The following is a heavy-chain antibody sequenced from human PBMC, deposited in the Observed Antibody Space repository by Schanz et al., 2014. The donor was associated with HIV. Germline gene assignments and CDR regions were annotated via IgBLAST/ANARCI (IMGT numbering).Heavy chain of an antibody. D-gene: IGHD2-15*01. CDR3: ARGSGPYYYYYGMDV. CDR1: GFTFSSHG. CDR2: FGVSGTTT. Sequence: VQLVESGGGVVQPGRSLRLSCAASGFTFSSHGMHWVRQAPGKGLEWIATFGVSGTTTNYADSVKGRFTISRDTSKKTLSLQSDRWMFEDTAVYYCARGSGPYYYYYGMDVWGQGTTVTVSS. J-gene: IGHJ6*02. V-gene: IGHV3-23*04.